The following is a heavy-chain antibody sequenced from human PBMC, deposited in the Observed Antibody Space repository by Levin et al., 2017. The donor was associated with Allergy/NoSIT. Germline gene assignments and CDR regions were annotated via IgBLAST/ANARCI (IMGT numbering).Heavy chain of an antibody. CDR2: INPNSGGT. V-gene: IGHV1-2*02. D-gene: IGHD3-16*02. CDR1: GYTFTGYY. CDR3: LRELSAAPSED. Sequence: EASVKVSCKASGYTFTGYYMHWVRQAPGQGLEWMGWINPNSGGTNYAQKFQGRVTMTRDTSISTAYMELSRLRSDDTAVYYCLRELSAAPSEDWGQGTLVTVSS. J-gene: IGHJ4*02.